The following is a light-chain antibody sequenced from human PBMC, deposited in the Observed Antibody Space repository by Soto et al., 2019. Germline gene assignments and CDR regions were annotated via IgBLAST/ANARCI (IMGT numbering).Light chain of an antibody. CDR2: GAS. Sequence: EIVLTQSPGTLSLSPGESATLSCRASQSVSSRSLAWYQQKPGQAPRLLIYGASSRATGISDRFSGSGSGTDFTLTITRLEPEDFAVSYCQQYGSQYIFGQGTKLEIK. CDR1: QSVSSRS. CDR3: QQYGSQYI. J-gene: IGKJ2*01. V-gene: IGKV3-20*01.